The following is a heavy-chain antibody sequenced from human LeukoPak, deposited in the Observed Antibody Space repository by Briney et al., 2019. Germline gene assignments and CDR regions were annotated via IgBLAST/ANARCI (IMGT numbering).Heavy chain of an antibody. Sequence: GGSLRLSCAASGYTFSSYAMSWVRQAPGKGLEWISVISAGGGSTYYADSVRGRFTISRDNSKSTLFLQMNSLRAEDTAIYYCTKKERDFGDSVSDHWGQGTLVTVSS. CDR2: ISAGGGST. D-gene: IGHD4-17*01. V-gene: IGHV3-23*01. CDR1: GYTFSSYA. CDR3: TKKERDFGDSVSDH. J-gene: IGHJ5*02.